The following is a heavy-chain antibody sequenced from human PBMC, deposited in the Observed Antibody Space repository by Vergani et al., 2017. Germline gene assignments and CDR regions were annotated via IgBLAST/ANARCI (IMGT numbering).Heavy chain of an antibody. CDR2: SRNKANSYTT. J-gene: IGHJ6*02. Sequence: EVQLVESGGGLVQPRGSLRLSCAVSGFTFSDHYMDWVRQAPGQGLEWVARSRNKANSYTTEYAASVKGRFSISRDDSKNSLYLQLNSLKIEDTAVYYCVRGSGVKQQPYGYYYGLDVWGQGTTVTVSS. CDR1: GFTFSDHY. D-gene: IGHD6-13*01. V-gene: IGHV3-72*01. CDR3: VRGSGVKQQPYGYYYGLDV.